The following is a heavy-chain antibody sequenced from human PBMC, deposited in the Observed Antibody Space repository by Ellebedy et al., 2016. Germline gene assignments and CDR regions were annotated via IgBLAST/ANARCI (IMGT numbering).Heavy chain of an antibody. CDR3: ARKLDGTYIDY. CDR1: GASVAYSPHY. V-gene: IGHV4-39*07. Sequence: SETLSLXCTVSGASVAYSPHYWGWIRQPPGKGLEWIGSMFYRGSSYYKSSLKSRVTISIDTSKKQFSLKLSSVTAADTAVYYCARKLDGTYIDYWGRGTLVTVSS. CDR2: MFYRGSS. J-gene: IGHJ4*02. D-gene: IGHD6-13*01.